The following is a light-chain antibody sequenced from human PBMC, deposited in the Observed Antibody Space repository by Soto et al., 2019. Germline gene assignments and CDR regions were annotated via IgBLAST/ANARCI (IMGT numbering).Light chain of an antibody. CDR3: AAWDDSLRGRV. J-gene: IGLJ1*01. CDR1: SSNVGVNF. Sequence: SVLTQPPSASGTPGQRVTISCSGSSSNVGVNFVYWYQHLPGAAPKLLIYRNDQRPSGVPDRFSGSKSGTSSSLAISGLRYEDEADYYCAAWDDSLRGRVFGTGTKVTVL. CDR2: RND. V-gene: IGLV1-47*01.